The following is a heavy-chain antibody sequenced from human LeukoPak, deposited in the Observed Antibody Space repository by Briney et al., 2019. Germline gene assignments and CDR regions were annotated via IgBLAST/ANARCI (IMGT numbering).Heavy chain of an antibody. CDR1: GYTFTSYD. CDR3: ARARIAARPEDYYYYMDV. CDR2: MNPNSSNT. J-gene: IGHJ6*03. V-gene: IGHV1-8*03. Sequence: ASVKVSCKASGYTFTSYDINWVRQATGQGLEWMGWMNPNSSNTGYAQKFQGRVTITRNTSISTAYMELSSLRSEDTAVYYCARARIAARPEDYYYYMDVWGKGTTVTVSS. D-gene: IGHD6-6*01.